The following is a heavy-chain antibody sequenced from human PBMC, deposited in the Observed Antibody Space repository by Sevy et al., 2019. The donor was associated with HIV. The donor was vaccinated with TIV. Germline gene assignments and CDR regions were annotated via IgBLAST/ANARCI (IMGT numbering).Heavy chain of an antibody. Sequence: ASVKVSCKASGYTFTGYYMHWLRQAPGQGLEWMGWINPDSGGPPYAPKFQGRVTLTRDTSISTAYMDLSRLKSDGTAVYYCVRDDRDGYFEYWGQGTLVTVSS. V-gene: IGHV1-2*02. CDR1: GYTFTGYY. CDR3: VRDDRDGYFEY. J-gene: IGHJ4*02. CDR2: INPDSGGP.